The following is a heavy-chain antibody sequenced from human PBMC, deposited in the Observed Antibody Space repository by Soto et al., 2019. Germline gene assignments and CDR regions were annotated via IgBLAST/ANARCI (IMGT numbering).Heavy chain of an antibody. Sequence: GGSLRLSCAASGLTLSSQSMSWVRQAPGKGLEWVSSISSSGTKMYYADSVKGRFTISRDNAKNSFYLQMSSLRAEDTAVYYCARGGDCSGGSCYYDYYYYMDVWGKGTTVTVSS. CDR2: ISSSGTKM. J-gene: IGHJ6*03. D-gene: IGHD2-15*01. CDR1: GLTLSSQS. V-gene: IGHV3-21*01. CDR3: ARGGDCSGGSCYYDYYYYMDV.